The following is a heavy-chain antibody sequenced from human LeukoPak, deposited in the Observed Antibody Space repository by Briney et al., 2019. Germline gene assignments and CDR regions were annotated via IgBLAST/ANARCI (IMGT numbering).Heavy chain of an antibody. V-gene: IGHV1-46*01. CDR2: FNPSGGGT. Sequence: GASVKVSCKTSGYTFTTYYVHWVRQAPGQGLEWMGLFNPSGGGTSYAQKFQGRVTMTRDTSTSTVYMELSSLRSEDTAVYYCAKDAVAGTHYFDYWGQGTLVTVSP. J-gene: IGHJ4*02. CDR1: GYTFTTYY. CDR3: AKDAVAGTHYFDY. D-gene: IGHD6-19*01.